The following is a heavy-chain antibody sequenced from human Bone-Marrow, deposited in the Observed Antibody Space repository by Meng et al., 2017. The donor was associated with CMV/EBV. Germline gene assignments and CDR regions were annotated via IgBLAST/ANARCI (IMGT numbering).Heavy chain of an antibody. Sequence: ASVKVSCKASGYNFSSYDINWVRQAPGQGLEWMGWMTPHNGHTGYAQNFQGRVTMTRDTSISTAYMELSSLRSEETAVYYFARGPGFRNSDQVDYWGQGTLVTVSS. CDR1: GYNFSSYD. D-gene: IGHD4-23*01. CDR2: MTPHNGHT. V-gene: IGHV1-8*01. CDR3: ARGPGFRNSDQVDY. J-gene: IGHJ4*01.